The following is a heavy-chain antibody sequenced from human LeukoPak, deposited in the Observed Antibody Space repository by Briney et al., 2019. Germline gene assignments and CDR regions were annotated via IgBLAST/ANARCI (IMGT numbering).Heavy chain of an antibody. J-gene: IGHJ4*02. CDR2: IYYSGST. V-gene: IGHV4-59*12. D-gene: IGHD2-2*01. CDR3: ARVYCSSTSCPFGY. CDR1: GGSISSYY. Sequence: PSETLSLTCTVSGGSISSYYWSWIRQPPGKGLEWIEYIYYSGSTNYNPSLKSRVTISVDTSKNQFSLKLSSVTAADTAVYYCARVYCSSTSCPFGYWGQGTLVTVSS.